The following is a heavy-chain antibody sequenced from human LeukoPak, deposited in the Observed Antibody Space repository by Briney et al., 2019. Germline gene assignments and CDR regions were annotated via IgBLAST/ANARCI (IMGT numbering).Heavy chain of an antibody. CDR2: IYYSGST. V-gene: IGHV4-59*01. J-gene: IGHJ6*02. Sequence: SETLSLTCTVSGGSISSYYWSWIRQPPGKGLKWIGYIYYSGSTNYNPSLKSRVTISVDTSKNQFSLKLSSVTAADTAVYYCARGFKPYYYYGMDVWGQGTTVTVSS. CDR3: ARGFKPYYYYGMDV. CDR1: GGSISSYY.